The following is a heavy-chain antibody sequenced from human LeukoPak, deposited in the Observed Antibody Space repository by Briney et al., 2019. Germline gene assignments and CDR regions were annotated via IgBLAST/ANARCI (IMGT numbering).Heavy chain of an antibody. CDR3: AKFAYRAVAATEGYFDY. Sequence: GGSLRLSCAASRFAFSSYAMTWVRQAPGKGLEWVSTISGSSGNTYYADSVKGRFTISRDNSKNTLYLQMNSLRAEDTAVYYCAKFAYRAVAATEGYFDYWGQGTLVTVSS. J-gene: IGHJ4*02. D-gene: IGHD6-19*01. CDR1: RFAFSSYA. V-gene: IGHV3-23*01. CDR2: ISGSSGNT.